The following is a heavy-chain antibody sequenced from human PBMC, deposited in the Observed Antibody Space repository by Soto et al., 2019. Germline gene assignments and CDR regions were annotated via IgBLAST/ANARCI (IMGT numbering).Heavy chain of an antibody. CDR1: GFTVSSNY. J-gene: IGHJ4*02. CDR2: IYSGGST. CDR3: ARDLMVRGVWIDY. Sequence: EVQLVESGGGLIQPGGSLRLSCAASGFTVSSNYMSWVRQAPEKGLEWVSVIYSGGSTYYADSVKGRFTTSRDNSKNTLYLQMNSLRAEDTAVYYCARDLMVRGVWIDYWGQGTLVTVSS. V-gene: IGHV3-53*01. D-gene: IGHD3-10*01.